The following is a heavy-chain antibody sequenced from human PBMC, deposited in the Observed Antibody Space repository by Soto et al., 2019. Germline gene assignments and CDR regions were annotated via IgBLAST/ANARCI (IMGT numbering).Heavy chain of an antibody. D-gene: IGHD6-19*01. CDR2: IKQDGSEK. J-gene: IGHJ6*02. CDR1: GFTFSSYW. V-gene: IGHV3-7*01. CDR3: ARGSSGWYHYYYGMDV. Sequence: PVGSLRLSCAASGFTFSSYWMSWVRQAPGKGLEWVANIKQDGSEKYYVDSVKGRFTISRDNAKNSLYLQMNSLRAEDTAVYYCARGSSGWYHYYYGMDVWGQGTTVTVSS.